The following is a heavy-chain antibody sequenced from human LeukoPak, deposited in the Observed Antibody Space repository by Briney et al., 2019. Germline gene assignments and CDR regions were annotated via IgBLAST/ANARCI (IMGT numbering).Heavy chain of an antibody. Sequence: GALRLSCTASGFTFGDYAMSWVRQAPGKGLEWVSSISSSSSYIYYADSVKGRFTISRDNAKNSLYLQMNSLRAEDTAVYYCARVGYSSSSYYYYYMDVWGKGTTVTVSS. J-gene: IGHJ6*03. CDR2: ISSSSSYI. V-gene: IGHV3-21*01. CDR1: GFTFGDYA. CDR3: ARVGYSSSSYYYYYMDV. D-gene: IGHD6-6*01.